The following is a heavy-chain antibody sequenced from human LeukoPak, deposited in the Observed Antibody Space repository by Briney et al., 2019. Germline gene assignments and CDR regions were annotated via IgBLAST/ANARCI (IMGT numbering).Heavy chain of an antibody. Sequence: ASVKVSCKASGYTFTSYYMHWVRQAPGQGLEWMGIINPSGGSTSYAQKFQGRVTMTRDMSTSTVYMELSGLRSEDTAVYYCAREATLDAFDIWGQGTMVTVSS. CDR2: INPSGGST. J-gene: IGHJ3*02. V-gene: IGHV1-46*01. CDR3: AREATLDAFDI. CDR1: GYTFTSYY. D-gene: IGHD5-12*01.